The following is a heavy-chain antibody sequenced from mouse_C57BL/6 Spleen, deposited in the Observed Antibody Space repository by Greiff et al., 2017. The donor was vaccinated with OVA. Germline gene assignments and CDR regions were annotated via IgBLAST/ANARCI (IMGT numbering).Heavy chain of an antibody. V-gene: IGHV3-6*01. J-gene: IGHJ2*01. Sequence: EVQLVESGPGLVKPSQSLSLTCSVTGYSITSGYYWNWIRQFPGNKLEWMGYISYDGSNNYNPSLKNRISITRDTSKNQFFLKLNSVTTEDTATYYCATLEDYFDYWGQGTTLTVSS. CDR1: GYSITSGYY. CDR2: ISYDGSN. CDR3: ATLEDYFDY.